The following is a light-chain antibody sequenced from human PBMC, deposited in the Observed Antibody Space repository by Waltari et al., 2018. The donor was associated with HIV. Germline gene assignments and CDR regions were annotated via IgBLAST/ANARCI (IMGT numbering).Light chain of an antibody. J-gene: IGLJ2*01. CDR3: HVWDGSSDQPKVV. Sequence: SYVLTQPPSVSVAPGQTATITCGGNNIGNKNVQWYQQKPRRAPGPVVSEDSDRPSGIPEGLSDSHSGNTATLTISRVEVGDEADYYCHVWDGSSDQPKVVLGGGTKLTVL. V-gene: IGLV3-21*02. CDR1: NIGNKN. CDR2: EDS.